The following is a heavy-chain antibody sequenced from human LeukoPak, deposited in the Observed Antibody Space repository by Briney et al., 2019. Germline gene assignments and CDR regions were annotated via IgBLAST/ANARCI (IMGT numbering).Heavy chain of an antibody. D-gene: IGHD5-18*01. CDR3: ARGIGDTAIWPYYFDF. CDR1: GVSISGYY. J-gene: IGHJ4*02. CDR2: IYTSGST. Sequence: SETLSLTCTVSGVSISGYYWSWIRQPAGKGLEWIGRIYTSGSTNYNPSLTSRVTMSVDTSKNQFSLKLSSVTAADTAVYYCARGIGDTAIWPYYFDFWGQGTLVTVSS. V-gene: IGHV4-4*07.